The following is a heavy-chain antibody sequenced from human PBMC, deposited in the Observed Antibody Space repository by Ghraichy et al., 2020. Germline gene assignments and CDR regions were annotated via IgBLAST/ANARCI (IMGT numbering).Heavy chain of an antibody. Sequence: YFDGSTKYNPSLKSRVTMSVDTSKTQFSLWLDSVTASDTAVYYCATDHTRNWFDPWGQGTLVTV. CDR3: ATDHTRNWFDP. D-gene: IGHD2-2*02. V-gene: IGHV4-4*07. J-gene: IGHJ5*02. CDR2: YFDGST.